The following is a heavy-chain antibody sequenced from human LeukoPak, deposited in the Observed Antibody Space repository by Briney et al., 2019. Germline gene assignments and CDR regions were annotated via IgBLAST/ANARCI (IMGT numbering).Heavy chain of an antibody. CDR2: ISWNSGSI. V-gene: IGHV3-9*01. J-gene: IGHJ1*01. CDR1: GFAVSSNH. D-gene: IGHD6-19*01. CDR3: AKDISSSGWYKYFQH. Sequence: GGSLRLSCAAPGFAVSSNHMNWVRQAPGKGLEWVSGISWNSGSIGYADSVKGRFTISRDNAKNSLYLQMNSLRAEDTALYYCAKDISSSGWYKYFQHWGQGTLVTVSS.